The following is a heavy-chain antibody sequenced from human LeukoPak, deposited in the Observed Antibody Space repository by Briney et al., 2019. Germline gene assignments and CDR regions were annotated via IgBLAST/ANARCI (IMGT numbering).Heavy chain of an antibody. Sequence: PGGSLRLSCAASGFTFSSYGMHWVRQAPGKGLEWVAVISYDGSNKYYADSVKGRFTISRDNSKNTLYLQMNSLRAEDTAVHYCAKLIGGPNAFDIWGQGTMVTVSS. CDR1: GFTFSSYG. J-gene: IGHJ3*02. D-gene: IGHD2-15*01. CDR2: ISYDGSNK. V-gene: IGHV3-30*18. CDR3: AKLIGGPNAFDI.